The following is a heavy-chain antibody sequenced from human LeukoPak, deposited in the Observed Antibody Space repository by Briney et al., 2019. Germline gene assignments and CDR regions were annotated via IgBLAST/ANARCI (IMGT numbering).Heavy chain of an antibody. Sequence: SETLSLTCTVSGGSISSSSYYWGWIRQPPGKGLEWIGSIYYSGSTYYNPSLKSRVTISVDTSKNQFSLKLSSVTAADTAVYYCARGRTSQLERLWFDPWGQGTLVTVSS. J-gene: IGHJ5*02. V-gene: IGHV4-39*07. CDR2: IYYSGST. D-gene: IGHD1-1*01. CDR3: ARGRTSQLERLWFDP. CDR1: GGSISSSSYY.